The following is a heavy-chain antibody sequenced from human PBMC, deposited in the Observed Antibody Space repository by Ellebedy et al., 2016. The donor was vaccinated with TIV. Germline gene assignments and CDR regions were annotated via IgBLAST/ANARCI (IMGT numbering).Heavy chain of an antibody. V-gene: IGHV3-74*01. J-gene: IGHJ5*02. Sequence: GESLKISXAASGFTFSSYWMHWVRQAPGKGLVWVSRINSDGSSTSYADSVKGRFTISRDNAKNTLYLQMNSLRAEDTAVYYCARDLTPLWFGEFGAGNWFDPWGQGTLVTVSS. CDR2: INSDGSST. D-gene: IGHD3-10*01. CDR1: GFTFSSYW. CDR3: ARDLTPLWFGEFGAGNWFDP.